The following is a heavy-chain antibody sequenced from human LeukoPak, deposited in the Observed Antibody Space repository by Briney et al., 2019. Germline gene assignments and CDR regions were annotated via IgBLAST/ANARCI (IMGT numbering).Heavy chain of an antibody. CDR1: GFTFTSSA. D-gene: IGHD4-17*01. CDR3: AARGNYGDYVDY. CDR2: IVVGSGNT. V-gene: IGHV1-58*02. Sequence: ASVKVSFKASGFTFTSSAMQWVRQARGQRLEWIGWIVVGSGNTNYAQKFQERVTITRDMSTSTAYMELSSLRSEDTAVYYCAARGNYGDYVDYWGQGTLVTVSS. J-gene: IGHJ4*02.